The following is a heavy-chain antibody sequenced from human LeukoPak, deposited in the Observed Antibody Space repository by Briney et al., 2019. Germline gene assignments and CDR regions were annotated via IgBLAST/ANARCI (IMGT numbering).Heavy chain of an antibody. CDR3: AKRGYDNSGYYGYFDY. CDR1: GFTFGTYA. Sequence: PGGSLRLSCAASGFTFGTYAMSWVRQAPGKGLEWVSVISGSGSSTYYADSVKGRFAISRDNSKNTLYLQMNSLSAEDTAAYYCAKRGYDNSGYYGYFDYWAWESWSPSPQ. CDR2: ISGSGSST. V-gene: IGHV3-23*01. J-gene: IGHJ4*02. D-gene: IGHD3-22*01.